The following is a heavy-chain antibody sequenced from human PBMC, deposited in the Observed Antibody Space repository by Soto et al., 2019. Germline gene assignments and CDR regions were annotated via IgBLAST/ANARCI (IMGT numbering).Heavy chain of an antibody. V-gene: IGHV6-1*01. Sequence: QTLSLTCAMSGESVACNSAAWDWIRQSPSRGLEWLGRTYYRSKWYNDYAVSVKSRIIINPDTSKNQFSLQLNSVTPEDTAVYYCVREQWLVRGNYYYGLDVWGQGTTVTVSS. CDR2: TYYRSKWYN. J-gene: IGHJ6*02. CDR3: VREQWLVRGNYYYGLDV. CDR1: GESVACNSAA. D-gene: IGHD6-19*01.